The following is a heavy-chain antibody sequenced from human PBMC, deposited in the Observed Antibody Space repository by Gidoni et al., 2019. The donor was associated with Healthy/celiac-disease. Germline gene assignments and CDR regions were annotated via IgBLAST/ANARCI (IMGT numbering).Heavy chain of an antibody. CDR1: GFTFSCYA. CDR2: ISYDGSNK. V-gene: IGHV3-30-3*01. D-gene: IGHD5-18*01. Sequence: QVQLVESGGGVVQPGRSLRLSCAASGFTFSCYAMHWVRQAPGKGLECVACISYDGSNKYYADSVKGRFTISRDNSKNTLYLQMNSLRAEDTAVYYCARGVDIAMAIDYWGQGTLVTVSS. CDR3: ARGVDIAMAIDY. J-gene: IGHJ4*02.